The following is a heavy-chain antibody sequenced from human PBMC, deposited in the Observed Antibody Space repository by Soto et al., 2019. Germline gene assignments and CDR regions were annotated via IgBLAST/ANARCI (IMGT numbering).Heavy chain of an antibody. CDR2: ILHTGGT. CDR3: ARLQFGEGFDY. J-gene: IGHJ4*02. V-gene: IGHV4-30-2*01. D-gene: IGHD3-10*01. CDR1: GGSISGGGFS. Sequence: SETLSLTCAVSGGSISGGGFSWSWIRQPPWKGLEWIGYILHTGGTQYNPSLKSRVSMSVDKSKNQFSLHLTSVTAADTAVYYCARLQFGEGFDYWGQGXLVTVYS.